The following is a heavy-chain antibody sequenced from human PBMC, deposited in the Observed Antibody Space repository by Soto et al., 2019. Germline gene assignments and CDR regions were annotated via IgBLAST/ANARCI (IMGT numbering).Heavy chain of an antibody. J-gene: IGHJ5*02. CDR2: INIDGSST. D-gene: IGHD2-15*01. CDR1: GFTFSSYW. V-gene: IGHV3-74*01. CDR3: ARGRGYCSGSSCYVDL. Sequence: EVQLVESGGGLVQPGGSLRLSCAASGFTFSSYWMHWVRQAPGKGLVWVSRINIDGSSTSYADSVKGRFTISRDNAKNTLYLPMNCLRVEDTAVYYCARGRGYCSGSSCYVDLWGQGTLVTVSS.